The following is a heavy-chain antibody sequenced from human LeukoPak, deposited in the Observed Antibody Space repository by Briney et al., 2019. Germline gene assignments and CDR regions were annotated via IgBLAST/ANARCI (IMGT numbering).Heavy chain of an antibody. J-gene: IGHJ4*02. CDR2: IKQDGSQR. CDR3: AREVYGDNYFDY. D-gene: IGHD4-17*01. Sequence: RAGGSLRLSCAASGFTIGRHWMSWVRQAPGKGPEWVANIKQDGSQRYYVDSVKGRFTISRDNARNSLDLQMSSLRAEDTAVYYCAREVYGDNYFDYWGQGTLVTVSS. CDR1: GFTIGRHW. V-gene: IGHV3-7*05.